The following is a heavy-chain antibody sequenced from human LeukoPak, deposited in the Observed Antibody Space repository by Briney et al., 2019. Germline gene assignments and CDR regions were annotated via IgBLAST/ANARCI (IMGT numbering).Heavy chain of an antibody. V-gene: IGHV1-3*01. Sequence: ASVKVSCKTSGCTFTAYAIHWVRQAPGQRLEWMGWINAGSGITYFSQEFQGRITIARDTSASTVHMELSSLRSEDTAVYYCARDGSGNYYFDYWGQGTLVTVSS. CDR1: GCTFTAYA. CDR2: INAGSGIT. J-gene: IGHJ4*02. D-gene: IGHD3-3*01. CDR3: ARDGSGNYYFDY.